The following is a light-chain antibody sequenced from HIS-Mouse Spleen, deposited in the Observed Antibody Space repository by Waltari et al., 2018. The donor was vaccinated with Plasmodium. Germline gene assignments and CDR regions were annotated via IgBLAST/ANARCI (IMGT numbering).Light chain of an antibody. Sequence: SYELTQPPSVSVSPGQTARITCPGAALTKKYAYLYQQKSGQAPVLVIYEDSKRPSGIPGRFSGSSSGTMATLTISGAQVEDEADYYCYSTDSSGNHRVFGGGTKLTVL. CDR1: ALTKKY. CDR3: YSTDSSGNHRV. V-gene: IGLV3-10*01. CDR2: EDS. J-gene: IGLJ3*02.